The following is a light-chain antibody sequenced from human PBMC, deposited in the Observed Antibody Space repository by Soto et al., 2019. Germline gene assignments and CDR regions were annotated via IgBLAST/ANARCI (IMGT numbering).Light chain of an antibody. V-gene: IGLV2-14*01. CDR3: SSWACSPSLVV. CDR2: EVT. J-gene: IGLJ2*01. CDR1: SSDLGYYNY. Sequence: QSALTQPASVSGYPGQSITISCTGSSSDLGYYNYVSLYQHPTGKAPRLMLYEVTNRPSGISGRVSGARSGTTASLTIYGRQSDDEGDYYCSSWACSPSLVVFGVWTQLPVL.